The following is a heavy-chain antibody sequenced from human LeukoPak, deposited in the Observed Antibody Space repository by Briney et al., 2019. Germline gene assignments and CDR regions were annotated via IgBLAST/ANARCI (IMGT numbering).Heavy chain of an antibody. J-gene: IGHJ6*02. CDR3: ARAYSSSWSNYYYYGMDV. CDR2: ISSSGSTI. V-gene: IGHV3-11*01. CDR1: GFTFSDYY. Sequence: GGSLRLSCAASGFTFSDYYMSWIRQAPGKGLEWVSYISSSGSTIYYADSVKGRFTISRDNAKNSLYLQMNSLRAEDTAVYYCARAYSSSWSNYYYYGMDVWGQGTTVTVSS. D-gene: IGHD6-13*01.